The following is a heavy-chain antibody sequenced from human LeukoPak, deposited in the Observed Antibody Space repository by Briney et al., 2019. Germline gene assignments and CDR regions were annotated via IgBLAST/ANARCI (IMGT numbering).Heavy chain of an antibody. Sequence: LRLSCAASGFTFTSYSMNWIRQPPGKGLEWIGYIYYSGSTYYNPSLKSRVTISVDTSKNQFSLKLSSVTAADTAVYYCARLTAYDSSGPLVDYWGQGTLVTVSS. CDR1: GFTFTSYS. CDR3: ARLTAYDSSGPLVDY. J-gene: IGHJ4*02. V-gene: IGHV4-30-4*08. CDR2: IYYSGST. D-gene: IGHD3-22*01.